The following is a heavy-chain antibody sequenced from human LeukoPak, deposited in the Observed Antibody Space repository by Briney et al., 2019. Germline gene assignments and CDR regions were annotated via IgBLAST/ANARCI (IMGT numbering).Heavy chain of an antibody. J-gene: IGHJ4*02. CDR2: IKQDGSEK. V-gene: IGHV3-7*03. D-gene: IGHD4-17*01. CDR3: ARDGGYGDYDPYYFDY. CDR1: GFTFSSYW. Sequence: PGGSLRLSCAASGFTFSSYWMGWVRQAPGRGLEWVANIKQDGSEKYYVDSVKGRFTISRDNAKNSLYLQMNSLRAEDTAVYYCARDGGYGDYDPYYFDYWGQGTLVTVSS.